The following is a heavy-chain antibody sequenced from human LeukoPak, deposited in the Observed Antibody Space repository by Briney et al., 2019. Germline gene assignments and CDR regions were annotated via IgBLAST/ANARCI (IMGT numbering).Heavy chain of an antibody. CDR3: AKDWASYYYGSGSFDY. CDR2: ISGSGGDPT. Sequence: GGSLRLSCAASGFTFSSYAISWVRQAPGKGLEWVSGISGSGGDPTYYADSVKGRFTISRDNSKNTLYLQLSSLRAEDTAVYYCAKDWASYYYGSGSFDYWGQGTLVTVSS. CDR1: GFTFSSYA. D-gene: IGHD3-10*01. V-gene: IGHV3-23*01. J-gene: IGHJ4*02.